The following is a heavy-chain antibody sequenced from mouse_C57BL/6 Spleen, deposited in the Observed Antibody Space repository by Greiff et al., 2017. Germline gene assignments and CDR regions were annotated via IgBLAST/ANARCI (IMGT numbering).Heavy chain of an antibody. Sequence: VKLQESGAELVKPGASVKMSCKASGYTFTTYPLEWMKQPHGKSLEWIGTFHPYNDDTTYNEKFKGKATLTVEKSSSTVYLELSRLTSDDSAVYYCARRDYYGAMDYWGQGTSGTVSS. J-gene: IGHJ4*01. CDR2: FHPYNDDT. CDR3: ARRDYYGAMDY. CDR1: GYTFTTYP. V-gene: IGHV1-47*01. D-gene: IGHD1-1*01.